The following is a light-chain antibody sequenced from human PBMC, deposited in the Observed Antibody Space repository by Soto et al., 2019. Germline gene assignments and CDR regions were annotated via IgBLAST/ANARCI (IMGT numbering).Light chain of an antibody. Sequence: TQPASVSGSPWQSIAISCTGTSSDVGGYNYVSWYQQHPGKAPKLLISEVSIRPSGVSDRFSGSKSGNTASLTISGLQTEDEADYYCSSFTSAYTFVFGSGTKVTVL. V-gene: IGLV2-14*01. CDR2: EVS. J-gene: IGLJ1*01. CDR1: SSDVGGYNY. CDR3: SSFTSAYTFV.